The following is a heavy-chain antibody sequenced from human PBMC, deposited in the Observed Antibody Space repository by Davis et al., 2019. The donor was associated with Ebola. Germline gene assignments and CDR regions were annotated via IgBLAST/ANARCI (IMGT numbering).Heavy chain of an antibody. CDR3: ARDPSPAYDILIYGMDV. CDR1: GFTVSSNY. Sequence: GESLKISCAASGFTVSSNYMSWVRQAPGKGLEWVSVIYSGSSTYYADSVKGRFTISRDNSKNTLYLQMNSLRAEDTAVYYCARDPSPAYDILIYGMDVWGQGTTVTVSS. D-gene: IGHD3-9*01. V-gene: IGHV3-66*01. J-gene: IGHJ6*02. CDR2: IYSGSST.